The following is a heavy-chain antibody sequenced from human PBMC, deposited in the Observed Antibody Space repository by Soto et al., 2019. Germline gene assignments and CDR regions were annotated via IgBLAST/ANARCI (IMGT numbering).Heavy chain of an antibody. Sequence: WETLSLTCTVSGGSINAFFWSWVRQPPGKGLESIGYIFYSGSTNYNPSLKSRVTISLDTSKTQFSLNPTSVTAADTAVYYCATQTGLYYYGMDVWGQGTTVTVSS. V-gene: IGHV4-59*01. CDR1: GGSINAFF. J-gene: IGHJ6*02. CDR3: ATQTGLYYYGMDV. CDR2: IFYSGST.